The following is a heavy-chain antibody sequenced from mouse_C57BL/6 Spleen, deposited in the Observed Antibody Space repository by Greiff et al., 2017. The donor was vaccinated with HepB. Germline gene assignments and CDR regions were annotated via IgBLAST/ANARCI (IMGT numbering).Heavy chain of an antibody. V-gene: IGHV5-4*01. CDR3: ARDQPYDYDVDYAMDY. J-gene: IGHJ4*01. CDR2: ISDGGSYT. CDR1: GFTFSSYA. D-gene: IGHD2-4*01. Sequence: EVHLVESGGGLVKPGGSLKLSCAASGFTFSSYAMSWVRQTPEKRLEWVATISDGGSYTYYPDNVKGRFTISRDNAKNNLYLQMSHLKSEDTAMYYCARDQPYDYDVDYAMDYWGQGTSVTVSS.